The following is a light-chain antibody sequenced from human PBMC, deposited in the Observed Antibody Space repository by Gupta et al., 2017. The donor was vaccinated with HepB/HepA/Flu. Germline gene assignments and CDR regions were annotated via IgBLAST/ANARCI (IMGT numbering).Light chain of an antibody. CDR3: QQRSNWPPIT. Sequence: EIVLTQSPATLSLSPGERATLSCRASQSVSSYLAWYQQKPGQAPRLLIYDASNRDTGITARFSGRSYGTHLTLTISSRDPVEFAGYYCQQRSNWPPITFDEGTRLDIK. J-gene: IGKJ5*01. V-gene: IGKV3-11*01. CDR1: QSVSSY. CDR2: DAS.